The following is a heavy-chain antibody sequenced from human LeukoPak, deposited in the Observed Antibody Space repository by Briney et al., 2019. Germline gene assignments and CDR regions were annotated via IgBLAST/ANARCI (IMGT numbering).Heavy chain of an antibody. J-gene: IGHJ6*03. D-gene: IGHD2-2*02. CDR2: ISAYNGNT. V-gene: IGHV1-18*01. Sequence: ASVKVSCKASGGTFSSYAISWVRQAPGQGLEWMGWISAYNGNTNYAQKLQGRVTMTTDTSTSTAYMELRSLRSDDTAVYYCARLGYCSSTSCYRPGYYYYYMDVWGKGTTVTVSS. CDR3: ARLGYCSSTSCYRPGYYYYYMDV. CDR1: GGTFSSYA.